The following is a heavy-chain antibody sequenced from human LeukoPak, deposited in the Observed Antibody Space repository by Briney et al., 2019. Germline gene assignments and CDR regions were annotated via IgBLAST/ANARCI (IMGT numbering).Heavy chain of an antibody. J-gene: IGHJ4*02. CDR2: VTRQGSTT. CDR3: AKDRYCSGGSCYPQFDY. Sequence: GGSLRLSCAASGFTFDRYTMHWVRQAPGKGLEWVSFVTRQGSTTNYADSVKGRFTISRDNANNALYLQMNSLRAEDTAVYYCAKDRYCSGGSCYPQFDYWGQGTLVTVSS. CDR1: GFTFDRYT. V-gene: IGHV3-43*01. D-gene: IGHD2-15*01.